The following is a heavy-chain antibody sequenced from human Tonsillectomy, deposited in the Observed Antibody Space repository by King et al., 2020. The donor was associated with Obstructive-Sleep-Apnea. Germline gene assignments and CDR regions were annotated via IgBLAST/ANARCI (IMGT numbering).Heavy chain of an antibody. Sequence: MQLQESGPGLVKPSETLSLTCTVSGGSINSYYWSWFRQTPGKGLEWIGYISYSGSTNYNPSLKSRVTISVDTSKNQFSLKLRSVTAADTAVYYCARDRVGRDGYNRFDYWGQGTLVTVSS. CDR2: ISYSGST. CDR1: GGSINSYY. CDR3: ARDRVGRDGYNRFDY. D-gene: IGHD5-24*01. J-gene: IGHJ4*02. V-gene: IGHV4-59*01.